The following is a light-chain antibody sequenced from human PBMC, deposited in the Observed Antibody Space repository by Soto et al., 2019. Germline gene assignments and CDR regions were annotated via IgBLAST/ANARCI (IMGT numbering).Light chain of an antibody. CDR2: EVT. J-gene: IGLJ1*01. V-gene: IGLV2-14*01. CDR1: SSDIGAYNY. Sequence: QSALIQPASVSASPGQSITISCTGTSSDIGAYNYISWYQQHPGKAPKLMIYEVTNRPSGISNRFSGSRSGNTASLSISGLQAEDEADYYCSSFSSAIAFVFGTGTKVTVL. CDR3: SSFSSAIAFV.